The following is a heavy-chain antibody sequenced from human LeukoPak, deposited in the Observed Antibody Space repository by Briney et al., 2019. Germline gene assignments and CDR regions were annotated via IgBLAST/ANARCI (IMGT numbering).Heavy chain of an antibody. J-gene: IGHJ4*02. V-gene: IGHV4-59*01. CDR1: GGSIGIYY. CDR2: IYNSGST. D-gene: IGHD1-26*01. Sequence: SETLSLTCTVSGGSIGIYYWSWIRQPPGKGLEWIGYIYNSGSTYYNPSLKSRVTISVDTSKNQFSLRLSSVTAADAAVYYCVRDRELNYWGQGTLVTVSS. CDR3: VRDRELNY.